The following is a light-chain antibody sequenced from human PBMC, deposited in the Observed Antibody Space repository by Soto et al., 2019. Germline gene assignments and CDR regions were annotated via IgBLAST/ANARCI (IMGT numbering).Light chain of an antibody. CDR1: SSNIGSNT. J-gene: IGLJ2*01. CDR3: AAWDDSLNVS. CDR2: SNN. Sequence: QPVLTQPPSASGTPGQRVTISCSGSSSNIGSNTVNWYQQLPGTAPKLLIYSNNQRPSGVPDRFSGSKSGTSASLAISGLQSEDEADYYCAAWDDSLNVSFGGGTKVTVL. V-gene: IGLV1-44*01.